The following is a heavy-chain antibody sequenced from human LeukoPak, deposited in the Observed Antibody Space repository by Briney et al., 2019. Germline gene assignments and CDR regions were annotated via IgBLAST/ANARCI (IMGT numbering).Heavy chain of an antibody. Sequence: GGSLRLSCAASGFTFNSYGMHWVRQAPGKGLEWVAFIRYDGSNKYYADSVKGRFTISRDNSKNTLYLQMNSLRAEDTAVYYCASSSSSWYIYLQHWGQGTLVTVSS. CDR3: ASSSSSWYIYLQH. CDR1: GFTFNSYG. V-gene: IGHV3-30*02. CDR2: IRYDGSNK. D-gene: IGHD6-13*01. J-gene: IGHJ1*01.